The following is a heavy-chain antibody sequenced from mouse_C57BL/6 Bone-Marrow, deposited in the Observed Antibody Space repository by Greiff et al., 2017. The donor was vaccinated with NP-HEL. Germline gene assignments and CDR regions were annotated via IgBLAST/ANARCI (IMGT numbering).Heavy chain of an antibody. CDR3: AIAGAWFAY. CDR1: GYTFTSYW. CDR2: IHPSDSDT. J-gene: IGHJ3*01. V-gene: IGHV1-74*01. Sequence: QVQLQQPGAELVKPGASVKVSCKASGYTFTSYWMHWVKQRPGQGLEWIGRIHPSDSDTNSTQKFKGKATLTVAKSSSTAYLQRSSLTSEDSAVYCCAIAGAWFAYWGEGTLVTVSA.